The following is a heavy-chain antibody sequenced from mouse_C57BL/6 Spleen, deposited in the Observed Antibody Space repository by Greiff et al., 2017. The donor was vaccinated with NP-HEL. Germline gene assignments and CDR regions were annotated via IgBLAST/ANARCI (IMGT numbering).Heavy chain of an antibody. CDR1: GYSITRGYY. Sequence: VQLKESGPGLVKPSQSLSLTCSVTGYSITRGYYWNWIRQFPGNKLEWMGYISYDGSNNYNPSLKNRISITRDTSKNQFFLKLNSVTTEDTATYYCASTVTTAWFAYWGQGTLVTVSA. CDR2: ISYDGSN. D-gene: IGHD2-5*01. CDR3: ASTVTTAWFAY. J-gene: IGHJ3*01. V-gene: IGHV3-6*01.